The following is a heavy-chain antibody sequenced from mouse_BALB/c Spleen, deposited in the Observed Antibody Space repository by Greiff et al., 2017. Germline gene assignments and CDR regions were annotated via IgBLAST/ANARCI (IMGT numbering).Heavy chain of an antibody. CDR1: GYSFTSYW. CDR2: IYPGNSDT. D-gene: IGHD2-4*01. J-gene: IGHJ3*01. Sequence: VQLQQSGTVLARPGASVKMSCKASGYSFTSYWMHWVKQRPGQGLEWIGAIYPGNSDTSYNQKFKGKAKLTAVTSASTAYMELSSLTNEDSAVYYCTKYYDAWFDYWGQGTLVTVSA. V-gene: IGHV1-5*01. CDR3: TKYYDAWFDY.